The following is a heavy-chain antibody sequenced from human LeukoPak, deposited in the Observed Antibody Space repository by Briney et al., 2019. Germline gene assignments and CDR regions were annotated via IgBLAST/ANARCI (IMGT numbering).Heavy chain of an antibody. V-gene: IGHV3-23*01. CDR3: AKLVGATTRGYFDY. CDR2: ISGSGGST. CDR1: GFTFSSYA. Sequence: GGSLRLSCAASGFTFSSYAMSWVRQAPGKGLEWVSTISGSGGSTYYADSVKGRFTISRDNSKNTLYLQMNSLRAEDTAVYYCAKLVGATTRGYFDYWGQGTLVTVSS. D-gene: IGHD1-26*01. J-gene: IGHJ4*02.